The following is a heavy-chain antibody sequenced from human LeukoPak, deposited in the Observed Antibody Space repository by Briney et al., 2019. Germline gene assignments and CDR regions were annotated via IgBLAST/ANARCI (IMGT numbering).Heavy chain of an antibody. CDR1: GFTFSDYW. Sequence: PGGSLRLSCAASGFTFSDYWMSWVRQAPGKGLEWVANIKQHGSERYYADSVKGRFTISRDNAKRSLYLQMTSLRAEDTAVYYCASALPADHFDFWGQETLVTVSS. CDR2: IKQHGSER. J-gene: IGHJ4*02. CDR3: ASALPADHFDF. V-gene: IGHV3-7*01.